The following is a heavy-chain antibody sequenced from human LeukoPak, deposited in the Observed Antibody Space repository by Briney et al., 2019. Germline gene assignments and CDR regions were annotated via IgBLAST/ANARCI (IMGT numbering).Heavy chain of an antibody. D-gene: IGHD3-10*01. Sequence: GGSLRLSCVASGYAFSSYSMNWIRQAPGKGLEWVSSISSSSGTIYYADSVKGRFTISRDNAKNSLYLQMNSLRAEDTAVYYCARVGYGSGSYRPLGAFDIWGQGTMVTVSS. CDR3: ARVGYGSGSYRPLGAFDI. CDR2: ISSSSGTI. CDR1: GYAFSSYS. J-gene: IGHJ3*02. V-gene: IGHV3-48*04.